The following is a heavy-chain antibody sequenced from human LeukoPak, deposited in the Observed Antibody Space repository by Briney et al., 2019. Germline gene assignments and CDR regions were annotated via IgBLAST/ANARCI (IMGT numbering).Heavy chain of an antibody. V-gene: IGHV1-2*06. Sequence: ASVKVSCKASGYTFTGYYMHWVRQAPGQGLEWMGRINPNSGGTNYAQKFQGRVTMTRDTSISTAYMELSRLRSDDTAVYYRASSGGYSYGYHSWGQGTLVTVSS. D-gene: IGHD5-18*01. CDR1: GYTFTGYY. J-gene: IGHJ5*02. CDR2: INPNSGGT. CDR3: ASSGGYSYGYHS.